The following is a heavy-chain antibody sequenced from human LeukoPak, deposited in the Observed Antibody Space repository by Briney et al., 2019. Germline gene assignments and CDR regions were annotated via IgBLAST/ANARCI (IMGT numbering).Heavy chain of an antibody. Sequence: SETLSLTCTVSGGSISSYYWGGIGKPPGKGLEWIGSIYYSGSTYYNPSLKSRVTISVDTSKNQFSLKLSSVTAADTAVYYCARVRGYSYGVDMDVWGKGTTVTVSS. J-gene: IGHJ6*03. CDR1: GGSISSYY. D-gene: IGHD5-18*01. CDR3: ARVRGYSYGVDMDV. V-gene: IGHV4-39*07. CDR2: IYYSGST.